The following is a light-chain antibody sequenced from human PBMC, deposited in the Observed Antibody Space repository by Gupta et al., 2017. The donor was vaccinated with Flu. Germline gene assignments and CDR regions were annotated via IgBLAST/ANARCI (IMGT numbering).Light chain of an antibody. Sequence: QSALTQPASVSGSPAQPITISCTGTSSDVGSYNYVSWYQQHPGKAPKLMIYEVSNRPSGVSNRFSGSKSGNTASLTISGLQAEDEADYYCSSYTSSSTLVFGGGTKLTVL. J-gene: IGLJ2*01. CDR3: SSYTSSSTLV. CDR1: SSDVGSYNY. CDR2: EVS. V-gene: IGLV2-14*01.